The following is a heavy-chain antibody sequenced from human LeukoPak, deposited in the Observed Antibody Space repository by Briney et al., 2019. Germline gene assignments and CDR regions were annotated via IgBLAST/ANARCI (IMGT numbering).Heavy chain of an antibody. J-gene: IGHJ4*02. CDR3: ARGGRFGELEMDY. V-gene: IGHV4-61*01. D-gene: IGHD3-10*01. CDR2: IYYSGST. CDR1: GGSVSGGSYY. Sequence: SETLSLTCTVSGGSVSGGSYYWSWIRQPAGKGLEWIGYIYYSGSTNYNPSLKSRLTISVDTSKNQFSLKLNSVTAADTAVYYCARGGRFGELEMDYWGQGTLVTVSS.